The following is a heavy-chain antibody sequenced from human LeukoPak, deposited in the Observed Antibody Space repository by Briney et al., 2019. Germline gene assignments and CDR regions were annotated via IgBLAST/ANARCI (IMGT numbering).Heavy chain of an antibody. CDR3: ARDYRRVGVSYSSKTENWFDP. D-gene: IGHD6-13*01. J-gene: IGHJ5*02. CDR1: GYTFTSYG. V-gene: IGHV1-18*01. Sequence: ASVKVSCKASGYTFTSYGISWVRQAPGQGLEWMGWISACNGNTNYAQKLQGRVTMTTDTSTSTAYMELRSLRSEDTAVYYCARDYRRVGVSYSSKTENWFDPWGQGTLVTVSS. CDR2: ISACNGNT.